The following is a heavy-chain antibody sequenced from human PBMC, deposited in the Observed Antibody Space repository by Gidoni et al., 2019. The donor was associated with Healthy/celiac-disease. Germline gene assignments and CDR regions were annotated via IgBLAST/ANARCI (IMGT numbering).Heavy chain of an antibody. Sequence: QVQLVESGGGVVQPGRSLRLSCAASGFTFSSYAMPWVRQAPGKGLEWVAVISYDGSNKYYADSVKGRFTISRDNSKNTLYLQMNSLRAEDTAVYYCARVQSSGWYGYWGQGTLVTVSS. D-gene: IGHD6-19*01. J-gene: IGHJ4*02. CDR3: ARVQSSGWYGY. V-gene: IGHV3-30*04. CDR1: GFTFSSYA. CDR2: ISYDGSNK.